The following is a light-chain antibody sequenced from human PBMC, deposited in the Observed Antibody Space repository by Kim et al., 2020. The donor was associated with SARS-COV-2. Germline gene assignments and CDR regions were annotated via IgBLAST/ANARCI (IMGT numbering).Light chain of an antibody. V-gene: IGLV1-44*01. Sequence: QSVLTQPPSASGTPGQRVTISCSGGRSNIGSNIVSWYRHLPGTAPKLFIHSNDQRPSGVPDRLSGSTSGTSASLAISGLQSEDEADYYCAVWDASLNGSVFGGGTQLTVL. CDR2: SND. J-gene: IGLJ3*02. CDR3: AVWDASLNGSV. CDR1: RSNIGSNI.